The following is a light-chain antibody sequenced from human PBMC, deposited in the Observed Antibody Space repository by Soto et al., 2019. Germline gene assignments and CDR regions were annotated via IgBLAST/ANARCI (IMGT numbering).Light chain of an antibody. CDR1: QGMSGH. J-gene: IGKJ3*01. CDR2: AAD. V-gene: IGKV1-9*01. CDR3: QQFHNYPMSS. Sequence: DIQLTQSPSFLSASIGDRVTITCRASQGMSGHLAWYQQKPGKAPELLIYAADTLQSGVPSRFSGSRSGTEFTLAISSLQPEDVATYYCQQFHNYPMSSFGPGTTVDIK.